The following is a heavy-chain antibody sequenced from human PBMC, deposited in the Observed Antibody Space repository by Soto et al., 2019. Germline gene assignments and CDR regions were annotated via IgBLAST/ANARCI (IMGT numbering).Heavy chain of an antibody. V-gene: IGHV4-39*01. J-gene: IGHJ6*02. CDR2: IYYSGRT. CDR1: GGSISSSSYH. D-gene: IGHD2-15*01. CDR3: ARGGYCSGGSCAYMGHYYYYGMDV. Sequence: PSETLSLTCTVSGGSISSSSYHWGWIRQPPGKGLEWIGSIYYSGRTYYNPSLKSRVTISLDTSNNQFSLKLSSVTAADTAVYYCARGGYCSGGSCAYMGHYYYYGMDVWGQGTTVTV.